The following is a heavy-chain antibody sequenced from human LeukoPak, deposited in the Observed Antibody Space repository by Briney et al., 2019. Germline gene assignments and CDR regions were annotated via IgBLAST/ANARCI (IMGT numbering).Heavy chain of an antibody. Sequence: PGGSLRLSCAASGFTFSSYWMQWVRQAPGKGLVWVSRINSDGSSTSYADSVKGRFTISRDNAKNTLYLQMNSLRAEDTAVYYCARGRRSGWSPSDYYYYGMDVWGQGTTVTVSS. V-gene: IGHV3-74*01. D-gene: IGHD2-2*01. CDR2: INSDGSST. CDR1: GFTFSSYW. J-gene: IGHJ6*02. CDR3: ARGRRSGWSPSDYYYYGMDV.